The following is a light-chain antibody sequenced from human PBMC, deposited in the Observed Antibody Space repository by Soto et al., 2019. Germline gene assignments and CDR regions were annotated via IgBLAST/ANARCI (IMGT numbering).Light chain of an antibody. J-gene: IGKJ5*01. V-gene: IGKV1-9*01. CDR2: AAS. Sequence: IQWTQSRSSLAASXXDKVXITYLVSQGINTFLAWYQQKAGKAPKXXIYAASNLQSGVPSRFSGSGAGTDFTLTISSLQSEDFATYYCQQLKSYPITFGQGTRLEIK. CDR3: QQLKSYPIT. CDR1: QGINTF.